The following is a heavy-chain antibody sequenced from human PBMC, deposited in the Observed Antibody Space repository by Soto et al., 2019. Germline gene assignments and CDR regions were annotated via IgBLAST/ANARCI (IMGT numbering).Heavy chain of an antibody. J-gene: IGHJ4*02. Sequence: SETLSLTCTVSGGSTSSDNYWSWIRQPPGKGLEWIGHIYSSGNTKYNPSLKSRVTISLDTSSNQFSLKLTSVTAADTAGYYCARDIRGFSRAFDYWGQGTLVTVSS. CDR2: IYSSGNT. V-gene: IGHV4-59*01. D-gene: IGHD5-18*01. CDR3: ARDIRGFSRAFDY. CDR1: GGSTSSDNY.